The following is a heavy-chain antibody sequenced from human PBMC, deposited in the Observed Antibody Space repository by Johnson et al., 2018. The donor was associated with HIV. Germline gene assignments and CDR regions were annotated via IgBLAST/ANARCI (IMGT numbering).Heavy chain of an antibody. J-gene: IGHJ3*01. D-gene: IGHD3/OR15-3a*01. Sequence: QVQLVESGGGVVQPGRSLRLSCAASGFTFSSYGMHWVRQAPGKGLEWVAVIWYDGSNKYYADSVKGRFTISRDNSKNTLYLQMNSLRAEDTAVYYCAKDKFMFLDNPVDAFDVWGQGTMVTFSS. CDR1: GFTFSSYG. V-gene: IGHV3-33*06. CDR2: IWYDGSNK. CDR3: AKDKFMFLDNPVDAFDV.